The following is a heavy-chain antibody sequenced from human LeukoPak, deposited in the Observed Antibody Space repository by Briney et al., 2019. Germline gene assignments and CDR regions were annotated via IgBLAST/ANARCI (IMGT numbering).Heavy chain of an antibody. CDR2: INPNSGGT. Sequence: ASVKVSCKASGYTFTSYGISWVRQAPGQGLEWMGWINPNSGGTNYAQKFQGRVTMTRDTSISTAYMELSRLKSDDTAVYYCARPYGVNFPYYYYMDVWGKGTTVTVSS. CDR3: ARPYGVNFPYYYYMDV. V-gene: IGHV1-2*02. D-gene: IGHD4-23*01. CDR1: GYTFTSYG. J-gene: IGHJ6*03.